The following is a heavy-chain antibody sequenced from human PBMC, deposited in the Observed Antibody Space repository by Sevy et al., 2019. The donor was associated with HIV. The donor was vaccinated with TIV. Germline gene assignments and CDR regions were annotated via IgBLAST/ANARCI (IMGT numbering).Heavy chain of an antibody. CDR3: ARVFGSSWYYFDY. D-gene: IGHD6-13*01. V-gene: IGHV4-4*02. Sequence: SETLSLTCAVSGGSISSSNWWSWVRQPPGKGLEWIGEIYRSGSTNYNPSLKSRVTISVDKSKNQFSLKLSSVTAADTAVYYFARVFGSSWYYFDYWGQGTLVTVSS. J-gene: IGHJ4*02. CDR1: GGSISSSNW. CDR2: IYRSGST.